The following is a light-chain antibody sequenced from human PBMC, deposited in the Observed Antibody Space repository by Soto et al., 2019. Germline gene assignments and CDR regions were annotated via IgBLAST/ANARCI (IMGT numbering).Light chain of an antibody. CDR1: SSDVGGYNY. Sequence: QSVLTQPASVSGSPRHSITISCTGTSSDVGGYNYVSWYQQHPSKAPKLMIYDVSNRPSGVSNRFSGSESGNTASLTISGLQAEEEADYYCSSDTSSSSLFGTGTKGTVL. CDR3: SSDTSSSSL. CDR2: DVS. V-gene: IGLV2-14*01. J-gene: IGLJ1*01.